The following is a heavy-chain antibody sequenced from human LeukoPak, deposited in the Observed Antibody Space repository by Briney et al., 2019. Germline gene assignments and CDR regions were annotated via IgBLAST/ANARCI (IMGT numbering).Heavy chain of an antibody. V-gene: IGHV1-2*02. CDR1: GYTFTGYY. CDR2: INPNSGGT. CDR3: ARGPSGDFWSGYLRGYFDY. J-gene: IGHJ4*02. Sequence: GASVKVSCKASGYTFTGYYMHWVRQAPGQGLEWMGWINPNSGGTNYAQKFQGRVTMTRDTSISTAYMELSRLRSDDTAVYYCARGPSGDFWSGYLRGYFDYWGQETLVTVSS. D-gene: IGHD3-3*01.